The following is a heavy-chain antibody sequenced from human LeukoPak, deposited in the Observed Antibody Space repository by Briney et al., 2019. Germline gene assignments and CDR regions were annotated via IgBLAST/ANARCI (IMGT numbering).Heavy chain of an antibody. D-gene: IGHD6-19*01. Sequence: GESLKISCKGSGYSFTSYWIAWVRQMPGKGLEWMGIIFPRDSNTRYSPSFQGQVTISADKSISTAYLQWSGLKASDTAIYYCARQAGSSWFWFDPWGQGTRVTVSS. CDR1: GYSFTSYW. CDR3: ARQAGSSWFWFDP. V-gene: IGHV5-51*01. J-gene: IGHJ5*02. CDR2: IFPRDSNT.